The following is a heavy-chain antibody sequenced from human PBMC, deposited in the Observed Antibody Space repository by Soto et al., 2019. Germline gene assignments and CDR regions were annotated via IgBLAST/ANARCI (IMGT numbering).Heavy chain of an antibody. D-gene: IGHD1-26*01. CDR1: GGFISTYY. CDR3: ARDSTRALGFFDF. Sequence: PSETLSLTCYVSGGFISTYYWSWIRQPPGKGLEWIGYIHNSGSANYNPSLQSRVTISVDTFNNSFSLRLTSVTAADTAVYYCARDSTRALGFFDFWGQVTLGTVSS. CDR2: IHNSGSA. V-gene: IGHV4-59*01. J-gene: IGHJ4*02.